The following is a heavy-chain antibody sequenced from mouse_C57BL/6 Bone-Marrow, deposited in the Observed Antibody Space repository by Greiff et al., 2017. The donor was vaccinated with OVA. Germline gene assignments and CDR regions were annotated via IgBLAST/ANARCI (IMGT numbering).Heavy chain of an antibody. Sequence: EVKLMESGGDLVKPGGSLKLSCAASGFTFSSYGMSWVRQTPDKRLEWVATISSGGSYTYYPDSVKGRFTISRDNAKNTLYLQMSSLKSEDTAMNYCARHGLPLWLRRPAWFAYWGQGTLVTVSA. CDR1: GFTFSSYG. D-gene: IGHD2-2*01. CDR2: ISSGGSYT. V-gene: IGHV5-6*01. CDR3: ARHGLPLWLRRPAWFAY. J-gene: IGHJ3*01.